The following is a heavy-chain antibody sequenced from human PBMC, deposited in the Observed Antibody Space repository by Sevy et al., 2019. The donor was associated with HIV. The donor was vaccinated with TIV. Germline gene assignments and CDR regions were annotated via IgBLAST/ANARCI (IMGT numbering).Heavy chain of an antibody. Sequence: GGSLRLSCEVSGFTFSTYAFHWVRQAPGKGLEWVSSISRSSTVYYADSVRGRFTISRDNVKNSLYLEMNTLGDEDTAVYYCAREAYYYDSREENWFDPWGQGTLVTVSS. CDR3: AREAYYYDSREENWFDP. D-gene: IGHD3-22*01. V-gene: IGHV3-48*02. CDR1: GFTFSTYA. J-gene: IGHJ5*02. CDR2: ISRSSTV.